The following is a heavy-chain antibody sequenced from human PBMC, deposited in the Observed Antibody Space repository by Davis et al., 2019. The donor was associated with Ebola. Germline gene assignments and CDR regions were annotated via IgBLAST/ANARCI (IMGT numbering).Heavy chain of an antibody. CDR1: GFTFSSYA. CDR3: AKSLNSGSYFRVGTYGMDV. Sequence: GESLKISCAASGFTFSSYAMSWVRQAPGKGLEWVSAISGSGGSPYYADSVKGRFTISRDNSKNTLYLQMNSLRAEDTAVYYCAKSLNSGSYFRVGTYGMDVWGQGTTVTVSS. V-gene: IGHV3-23*01. CDR2: ISGSGGSP. J-gene: IGHJ6*02. D-gene: IGHD1-26*01.